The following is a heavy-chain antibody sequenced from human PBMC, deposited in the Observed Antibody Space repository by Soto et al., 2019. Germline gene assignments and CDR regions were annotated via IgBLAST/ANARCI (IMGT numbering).Heavy chain of an antibody. D-gene: IGHD2-2*01. CDR3: ARDRYGCSSTSCYSAYGMDV. CDR1: GYTFTGYY. V-gene: IGHV1-2*04. J-gene: IGHJ6*02. CDR2: INPNSGGT. Sequence: QVQLVQSGAEVKKPGASVKVSCKASGYTFTGYYMHWVRQAPGQGLEWMGWINPNSGGTNYAQKFQGWVTMTRDTSTSTAYMELSRLRSDDTAVYYCARDRYGCSSTSCYSAYGMDVWGQGTTVTVSS.